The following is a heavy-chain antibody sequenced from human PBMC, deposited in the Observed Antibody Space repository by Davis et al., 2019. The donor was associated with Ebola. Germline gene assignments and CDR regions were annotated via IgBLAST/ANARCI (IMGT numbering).Heavy chain of an antibody. D-gene: IGHD5-18*01. CDR3: ARTRIQLWLGIDY. CDR2: IWYDGSNK. CDR1: GFTFSSYG. Sequence: GGSLRLSCAASGFTFSSYGMHWVRQAPGKGLEWVAVIWYDGSNKYYADSVKGRFTISRDNSKNTLYLQMNSLRAEDTAVYYCARTRIQLWLGIDYWGQGTLVTVSS. V-gene: IGHV3-33*01. J-gene: IGHJ4*02.